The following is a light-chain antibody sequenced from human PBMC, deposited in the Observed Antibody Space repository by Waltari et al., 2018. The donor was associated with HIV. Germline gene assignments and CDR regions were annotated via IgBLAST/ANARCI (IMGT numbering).Light chain of an antibody. CDR3: TSHTLTRVLV. Sequence: QSALTQPASMSGSPGQSITLSCTGSSLDIGLSYFVSWYKHLPNTAPQLIIYGVDRRPPGITSRFSASKSGDVASLTISGLQAEDEADYYCTSHTLTRVLVFGGGTRLTVL. CDR2: GVD. CDR1: SLDIGLSYF. V-gene: IGLV2-14*01. J-gene: IGLJ3*02.